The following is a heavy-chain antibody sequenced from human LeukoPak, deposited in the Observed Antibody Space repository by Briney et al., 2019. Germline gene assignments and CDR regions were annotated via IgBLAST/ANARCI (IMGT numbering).Heavy chain of an antibody. Sequence: GGSLRLSCAASEFTFSGYQMNRIRQAPGKGLEWVSYISSSGTVIYYADSVKGRFTISRDNAKNSLYLQMNSLRAEDTAVYYCARGRYYYGSWYMDVWGRGTTVTVSS. J-gene: IGHJ6*02. V-gene: IGHV3-11*01. CDR1: EFTFSGYQ. CDR2: ISSSGTVI. CDR3: ARGRYYYGSWYMDV. D-gene: IGHD3-10*01.